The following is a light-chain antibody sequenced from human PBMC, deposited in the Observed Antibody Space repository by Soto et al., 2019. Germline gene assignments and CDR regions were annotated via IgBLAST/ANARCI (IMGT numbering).Light chain of an antibody. J-gene: IGLJ3*02. CDR1: SGHSTYI. Sequence: QPVLTQSSSASTTLGSSVKLTCILSSGHSTYIIAWHQQQPGKAPRFLMTLDRSGSYNRGSGVPDRFSGSSSGADRYLTISNLQFEDEGDYYCETWYSNTHKVFGGGTKLTVL. CDR3: ETWYSNTHKV. V-gene: IGLV4-60*02. CDR2: LDRSGSY.